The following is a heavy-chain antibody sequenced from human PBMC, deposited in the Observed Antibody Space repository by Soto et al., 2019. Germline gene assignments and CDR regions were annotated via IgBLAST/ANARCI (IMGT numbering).Heavy chain of an antibody. J-gene: IGHJ5*02. Sequence: QVQLVQSGAEVKKPGSSVKVSCKASGGTSRSLSITWVRQAPGQGLEWMGGITPLFGIPNYPQKFQGRLTITAEKATGTDYLELSSLRSEDTAVYYCARDTHSAGGWFDTWGRGTLVTVSS. CDR1: GGTSRSLS. CDR3: ARDTHSAGGWFDT. D-gene: IGHD2-15*01. CDR2: ITPLFGIP. V-gene: IGHV1-69*17.